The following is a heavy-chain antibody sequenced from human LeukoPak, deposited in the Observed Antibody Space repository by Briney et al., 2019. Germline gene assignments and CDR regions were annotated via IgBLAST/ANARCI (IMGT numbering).Heavy chain of an antibody. CDR1: GGSFSGYY. Sequence: SETLSLTCAVYGGSFSGYYWSWIRQPPGKGLEWIGEINHSGSTNYNPSLKSRVTISVDTSKNQFSLKLSSVTAADTAVYYCARVHPRPTVSVWVTMITRTGGMDVWGQGTTVTVSS. V-gene: IGHV4-34*01. D-gene: IGHD3-22*01. CDR2: INHSGST. CDR3: ARVHPRPTVSVWVTMITRTGGMDV. J-gene: IGHJ6*02.